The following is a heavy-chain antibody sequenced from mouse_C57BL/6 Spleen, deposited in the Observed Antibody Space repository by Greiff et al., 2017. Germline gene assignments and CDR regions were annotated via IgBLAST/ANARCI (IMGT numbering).Heavy chain of an antibody. CDR1: GYAFSSYW. V-gene: IGHV1-80*01. Sequence: VKLMESGAELVKPGASVKISCKASGYAFSSYWMNWVKQRPGEGLEWIGQIYPGDGDTNYNGKFKGKATLTADKSSSTAYMQLSSLNSEDSAVYVCAAYDYDGRSDYWGQGTTLTVSS. CDR3: AAYDYDGRSDY. J-gene: IGHJ2*01. D-gene: IGHD2-4*01. CDR2: IYPGDGDT.